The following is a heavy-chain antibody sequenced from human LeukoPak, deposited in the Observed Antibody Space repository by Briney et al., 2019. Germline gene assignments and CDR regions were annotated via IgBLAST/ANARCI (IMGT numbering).Heavy chain of an antibody. Sequence: AGGSLRLSCAASGFACSIYAMSWVRQAPGKGRDRLSVTSGSGGNPYYADSVKGRFTISRDNPKTTLYLHMQRLRAEDTALYYCAKETAIILVRGAVDYWGQGTLVTVSS. CDR1: GFACSIYA. V-gene: IGHV3-23*01. D-gene: IGHD3-10*01. CDR2: TSGSGGNP. CDR3: AKETAIILVRGAVDY. J-gene: IGHJ4*02.